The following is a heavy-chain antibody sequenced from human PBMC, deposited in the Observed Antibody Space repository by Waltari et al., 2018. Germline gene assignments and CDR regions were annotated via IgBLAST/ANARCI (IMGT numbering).Heavy chain of an antibody. V-gene: IGHV4-4*02. D-gene: IGHD2-15*01. CDR3: ARDRGRGLYLDV. CDR2: VLSTGKT. CDR1: GDSVTSANW. J-gene: IGHJ4*02. Sequence: QLQESGPGLVKPLGTLSLSCAVSGDSVTSANWWSWVRQSPQRGLEWIGQVLSTGKTNYSPSFASRVTMSLDASNNQFSLKVTSATAADTAVYYCARDRGRGLYLDVWGPGTLVTVSP.